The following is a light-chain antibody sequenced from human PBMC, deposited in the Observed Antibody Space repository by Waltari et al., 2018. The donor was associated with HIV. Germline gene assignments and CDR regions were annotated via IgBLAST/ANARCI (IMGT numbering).Light chain of an antibody. CDR1: QNINNN. J-gene: IGKJ4*02. CDR2: GAS. V-gene: IGKV3-15*01. CDR3: QQYNKWPRT. Sequence: EIVLTQSPATLSVSPGERGTLSCRASQNINNNLAWYQLKPGQAPRLLIPGASTRATCIPARFSGSGSGTDFTLNIGTLQSEDFAVYFCQQYNKWPRTFGRGTKVEIK.